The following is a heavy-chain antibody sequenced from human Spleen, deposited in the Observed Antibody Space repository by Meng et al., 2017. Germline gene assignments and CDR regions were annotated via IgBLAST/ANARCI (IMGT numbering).Heavy chain of an antibody. CDR1: GYSFTSYW. V-gene: IGHV5-51*01. Sequence: GESLKISCRSSGYSFTSYWIAWVRQMPGKGLEWMGIINPGDSDTTYSPSFQGQVTISADKSISTAYLQWSSLKASDTAMYYCARPGDRDAFDIWGQGTMVTVSS. J-gene: IGHJ3*02. CDR3: ARPGDRDAFDI. D-gene: IGHD2-21*02. CDR2: INPGDSDT.